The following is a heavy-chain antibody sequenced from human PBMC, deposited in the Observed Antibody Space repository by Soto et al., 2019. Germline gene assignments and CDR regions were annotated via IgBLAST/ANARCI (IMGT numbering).Heavy chain of an antibody. V-gene: IGHV3-23*01. CDR2: ISGSGGST. CDR3: AKLSGYIYVMFYFDY. Sequence: GGSLRLSCAASGFTFSNYAMSWVRQAPGKGLEWVSVISGSGGSTYYADSVKGRFTISRDNSKNTLYLQMNSLRADDTAVYYCAKLSGYIYVMFYFDYWGQGALVTVSS. J-gene: IGHJ4*02. CDR1: GFTFSNYA. D-gene: IGHD5-18*01.